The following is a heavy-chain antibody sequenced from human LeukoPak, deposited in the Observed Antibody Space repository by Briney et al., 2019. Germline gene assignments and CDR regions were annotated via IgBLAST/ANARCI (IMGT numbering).Heavy chain of an antibody. Sequence: GGSLRLSCAASGFTFSSYGMHWVRQAPGKGLEWVAVISYDGSNKYYADSVKGRFTISRDISKNTLYLQMNSLRAEDTAVYYCAKGAFDIWGQGTMVTVSS. CDR2: ISYDGSNK. CDR1: GFTFSSYG. V-gene: IGHV3-30*18. CDR3: AKGAFDI. J-gene: IGHJ3*02.